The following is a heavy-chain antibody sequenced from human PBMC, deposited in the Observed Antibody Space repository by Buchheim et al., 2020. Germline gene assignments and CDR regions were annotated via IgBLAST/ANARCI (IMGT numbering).Heavy chain of an antibody. CDR3: ARVYDFWSGSPYYYYGMDV. D-gene: IGHD3-3*01. V-gene: IGHV3-66*02. CDR2: IYSGGST. J-gene: IGHJ6*02. CDR1: GFTVSSNY. Sequence: EVQLVESGGGLVQPGGSLRLSCAASGFTVSSNYMSWVRQAPGQGLEWVSVIYSGGSTYYADSVKGRFTISRDNSKNTLYLQMNRLRAENTAVYYCARVYDFWSGSPYYYYGMDVWGQGTT.